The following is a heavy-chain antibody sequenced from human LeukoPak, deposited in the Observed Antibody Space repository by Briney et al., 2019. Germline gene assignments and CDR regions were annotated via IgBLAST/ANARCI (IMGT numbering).Heavy chain of an antibody. J-gene: IGHJ5*02. V-gene: IGHV4-4*07. Sequence: PSETLSLTCTVSGGAISSYYWSWIRQPAGQGLEWIGRIYTSGSTNYNPSLKSRVTMSVDTSKNQFSLKLSSVTAADTVVYYCARDLGGTVTNNWFDPWGQGTLVTVSS. CDR1: GGAISSYY. CDR2: IYTSGST. CDR3: ARDLGGTVTNNWFDP. D-gene: IGHD4-17*01.